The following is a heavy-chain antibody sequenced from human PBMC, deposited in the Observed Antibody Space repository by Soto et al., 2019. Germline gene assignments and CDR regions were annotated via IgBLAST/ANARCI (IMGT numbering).Heavy chain of an antibody. J-gene: IGHJ5*02. CDR3: VRSWGVYCSTTRCYSPWFDP. CDR2: ISSSGSPV. D-gene: IGHD2-2*02. V-gene: IGHV3-48*03. CDR1: GFTFSSYE. Sequence: HPGGSLRLSCEASGFTFSSYEMNWVRQAPGKGLEWVSSISSSGSPVNYADSVKGRFTISRDNAKNSMYLQMNSLRAEDTAVYYCVRSWGVYCSTTRCYSPWFDPWGQGTLVNVSS.